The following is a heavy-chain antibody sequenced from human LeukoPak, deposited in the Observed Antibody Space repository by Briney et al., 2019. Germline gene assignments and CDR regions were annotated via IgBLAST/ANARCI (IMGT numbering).Heavy chain of an antibody. CDR1: GYTLTSYY. CDR2: INPSGGDT. D-gene: IGHD1-14*01. Sequence: ASVKVSCKASGYTLTSYYMHWVRQAPGQGLGWMGIINPSGGDTSYAQKFQGRLTMTRDTSTNTVYMELTSLRSEDTAVYYCAREVMDNLRFDYWGQGTLVTVSS. V-gene: IGHV1-46*01. CDR3: AREVMDNLRFDY. J-gene: IGHJ4*02.